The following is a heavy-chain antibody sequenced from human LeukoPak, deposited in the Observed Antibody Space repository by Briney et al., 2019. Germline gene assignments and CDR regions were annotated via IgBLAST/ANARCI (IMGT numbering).Heavy chain of an antibody. CDR3: ARDSGGGSLFDY. CDR1: GFTFTSSA. Sequence: SVKVSCKASGFTFTSSAMQWVRQARGQRLEWIGWIVVGSGNTNCAQKFQGRVTMTRDTFTSTVYMELSSLRSEDTAVYYCARDSGGGSLFDYWGQGTLVTVSS. D-gene: IGHD1-26*01. CDR2: IVVGSGNT. J-gene: IGHJ4*02. V-gene: IGHV1-58*02.